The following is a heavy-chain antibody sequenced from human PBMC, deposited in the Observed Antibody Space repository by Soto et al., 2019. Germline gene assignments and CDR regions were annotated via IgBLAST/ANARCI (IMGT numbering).Heavy chain of an antibody. CDR1: GGSISSSSYY. V-gene: IGHV4-39*01. J-gene: IGHJ5*02. Sequence: QLQLQESGPGLAKPSETLSLTCTVSGGSISSSSYYWGWIRQPPGKGLEWIGSIYYSGSTYYNPSLKSRVTISVDTSKNQFSLKLSSVTAADTAVYYCARLLYCSSTSCYEYNWFDPWGQGTLVTVSS. CDR3: ARLLYCSSTSCYEYNWFDP. D-gene: IGHD2-2*01. CDR2: IYYSGST.